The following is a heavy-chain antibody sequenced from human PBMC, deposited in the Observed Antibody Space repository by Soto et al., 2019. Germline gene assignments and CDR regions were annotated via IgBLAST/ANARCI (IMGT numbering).Heavy chain of an antibody. Sequence: PGGSLRLSCAASGFTFSSYTMHWVRQAPGKGLEWVAAISYDGSNKYYADSVKGRFTISRDNSKNTLYVQMNSLRGEDTAVYYCARGAGIAVAGTSFEYWGQGTLVTVSS. D-gene: IGHD6-19*01. J-gene: IGHJ4*02. CDR2: ISYDGSNK. CDR3: ARGAGIAVAGTSFEY. V-gene: IGHV3-30-3*01. CDR1: GFTFSSYT.